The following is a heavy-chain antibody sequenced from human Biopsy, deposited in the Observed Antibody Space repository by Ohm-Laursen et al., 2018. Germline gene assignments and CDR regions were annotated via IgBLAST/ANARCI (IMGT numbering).Heavy chain of an antibody. CDR3: ARGYAGLYEAFDF. D-gene: IGHD5-18*01. Sequence: ETLSLTWTVSGGSIKSYYWNWIRQPPGKGLEWIGNIYNDVSTKYNPSLRSRVTISADKSTNQFSLKLRSVTAADTAVYYCARGYAGLYEAFDFWGQGTVVTVAS. V-gene: IGHV4-59*01. CDR1: GGSIKSYY. J-gene: IGHJ3*01. CDR2: IYNDVST.